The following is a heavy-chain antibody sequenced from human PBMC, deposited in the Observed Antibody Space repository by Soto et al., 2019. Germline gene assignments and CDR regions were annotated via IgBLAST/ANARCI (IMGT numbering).Heavy chain of an antibody. V-gene: IGHV3-23*01. J-gene: IGHJ4*02. CDR2: ISGSGVST. CDR1: GFTFSSYA. Sequence: GGSLRLSCAASGFTFSSYAMSWVRQAPGKGLEWVSAISGSGVSTYYENSVKGRFTISRDNSKNTLYLHMNSLIAEHTAVYYCAKWPISLLGYCSGGSCYYFDYWGQGTLVTVSS. CDR3: AKWPISLLGYCSGGSCYYFDY. D-gene: IGHD2-15*01.